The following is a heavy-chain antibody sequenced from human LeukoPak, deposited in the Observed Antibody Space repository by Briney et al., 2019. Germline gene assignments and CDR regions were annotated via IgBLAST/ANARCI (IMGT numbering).Heavy chain of an antibody. J-gene: IGHJ5*02. CDR1: GYTFTSYG. CDR2: INPSGGFT. V-gene: IGHV1-46*01. CDR3: ARDQSGEWELLSGWWFDP. D-gene: IGHD1-26*01. Sequence: RASVKVSCKASGYTFTSYGISWVRQAPGQGLEWMGIINPSGGFTSYAQKLQGRVTVTRDMSTSTVYMELSNLRSEDTAVYYCARDQSGEWELLSGWWFDPWGQGTLVTVSS.